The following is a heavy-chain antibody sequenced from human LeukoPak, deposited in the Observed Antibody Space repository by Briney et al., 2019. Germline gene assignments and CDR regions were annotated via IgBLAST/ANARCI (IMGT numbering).Heavy chain of an antibody. V-gene: IGHV3-21*01. CDR2: ISSSSSYI. D-gene: IGHD6-19*01. CDR3: ASSVTGYSSGWYYNYYYYMDV. J-gene: IGHJ6*03. CDR1: GFTFSSYS. Sequence: GGSLRLSCAASGFTFSSYSMNWVRQAPGKGLEWVSSISSSSSYIYYADSVKGRFTISRDNAKNSLYLQMNSLRAEDTAVYYCASSVTGYSSGWYYNYYYYMDVWGKGTTVTISS.